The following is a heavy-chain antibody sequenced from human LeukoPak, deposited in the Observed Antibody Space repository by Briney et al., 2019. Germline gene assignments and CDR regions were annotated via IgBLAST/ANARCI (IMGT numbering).Heavy chain of an antibody. CDR2: IYHSGST. J-gene: IGHJ4*02. Sequence: PSETLSLTCAVSGYSISSGYYWGWIRQPPGKGQEWIGSIYHSGSTYYNPSLKSRVTISVDTSKNQFSLKLSSVTAADTAVYYCARQTLRFLEWLLGQDFDYWGQGTLVTVSS. D-gene: IGHD3-3*01. V-gene: IGHV4-38-2*01. CDR3: ARQTLRFLEWLLGQDFDY. CDR1: GYSISSGYY.